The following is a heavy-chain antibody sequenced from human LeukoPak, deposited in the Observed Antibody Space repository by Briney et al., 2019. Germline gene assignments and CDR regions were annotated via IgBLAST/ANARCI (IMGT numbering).Heavy chain of an antibody. CDR3: ARSRRSSSFEGYYFDY. J-gene: IGHJ4*02. V-gene: IGHV3-23*01. D-gene: IGHD6-6*01. CDR2: ISAGGVST. CDR1: GFTFSTYA. Sequence: GGSLRLSCAASGFTFSTYAMNWVRQAPGKGLEWVSGISAGGVSTYYADSVRGRFTISRDNAKNTLYLQMNSLRAEDTAVYYCARSRRSSSFEGYYFDYWGQGSLVTVSS.